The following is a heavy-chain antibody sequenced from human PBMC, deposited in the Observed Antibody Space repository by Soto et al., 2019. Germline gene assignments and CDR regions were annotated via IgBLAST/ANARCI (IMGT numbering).Heavy chain of an antibody. CDR2: IWYDGSNK. V-gene: IGHV3-33*01. Sequence: GESLKIPCAASGFTFSSYGMHWVRQAPGKGLEWVAVIWYDGSNKYYADSVKGRFTISRDNSKNTLYLQMNSLRAEDTAVYYCARASYDFWSGYSNWFDPWGQGTLVTVSS. D-gene: IGHD3-3*01. J-gene: IGHJ5*02. CDR3: ARASYDFWSGYSNWFDP. CDR1: GFTFSSYG.